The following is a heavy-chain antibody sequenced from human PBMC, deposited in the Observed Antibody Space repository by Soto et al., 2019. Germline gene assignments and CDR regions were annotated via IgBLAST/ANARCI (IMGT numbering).Heavy chain of an antibody. Sequence: QLQLVQSGAEVKKPGASVKVSCQASGYTFTSYDINWVRQATGQGLEWMGWMNPNSGNTGYAQKFQGRVTMTRKTSISTAYMELSSMRSEDTDVYYCARGDRGWYSVPDYWGQGTLVTVSS. CDR2: MNPNSGNT. CDR1: GYTFTSYD. D-gene: IGHD6-19*01. V-gene: IGHV1-8*01. CDR3: ARGDRGWYSVPDY. J-gene: IGHJ4*01.